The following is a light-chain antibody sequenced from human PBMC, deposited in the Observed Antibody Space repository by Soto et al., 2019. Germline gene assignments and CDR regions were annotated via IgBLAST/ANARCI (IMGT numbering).Light chain of an antibody. J-gene: IGKJ4*01. CDR2: DAS. V-gene: IGKV3-11*01. Sequence: EIVMTQYPATLSVSPGEGATLSCRASQSVSSKLAWYQQKPGQAPRLLIYDASSRATGVPARFSGSGSETDFTLTISRLEPEDFALYYCQQRSNWPPRVTFGGGTKVDI. CDR1: QSVSSK. CDR3: QQRSNWPPRVT.